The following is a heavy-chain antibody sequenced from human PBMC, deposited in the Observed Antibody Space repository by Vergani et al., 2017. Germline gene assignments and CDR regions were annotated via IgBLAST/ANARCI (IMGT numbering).Heavy chain of an antibody. Sequence: QVQVVQSGAEVKNSGASVKVSCKTSGYTFSNYYMHWVRQAPGQGLEWMGIINPSGGHTNYAQKFQGRVTMTRDTSTSTVYMELSSLRSEDTAIYYCAREEYVSLTGYGYWGQGTLVTVSA. CDR3: AREEYVSLTGYGY. V-gene: IGHV1-46*03. D-gene: IGHD3-9*01. CDR1: GYTFSNYY. CDR2: INPSGGHT. J-gene: IGHJ4*02.